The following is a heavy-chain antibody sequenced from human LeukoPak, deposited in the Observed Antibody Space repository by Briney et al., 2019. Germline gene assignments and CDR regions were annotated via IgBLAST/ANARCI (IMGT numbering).Heavy chain of an antibody. CDR1: GFTFSSYR. CDR3: ARTLGGYSYGYVGYYFDY. V-gene: IGHV3-21*01. Sequence: GGSLRLSCAASGFTFSSYRMNWVRQAPGKGLEWVSSISSSSSYIYYADSVKGRFTISRDNAKNSLYLQMNSLRAEDTAVYYCARTLGGYSYGYVGYYFDYWGQGTLVTVSS. J-gene: IGHJ4*02. CDR2: ISSSSSYI. D-gene: IGHD5-18*01.